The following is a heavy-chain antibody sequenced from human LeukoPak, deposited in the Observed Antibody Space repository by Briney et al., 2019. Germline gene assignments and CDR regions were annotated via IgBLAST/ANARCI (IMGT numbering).Heavy chain of an antibody. J-gene: IGHJ4*02. CDR3: ARDTEDYDILTGYSHFDY. CDR1: GYTFTSYG. CDR2: ISAYNGNT. Sequence: GASVKVSCKASGYTFTSYGISWVRQAPGQGLEWMGWISAYNGNTNYAQKLQSRVTMTTDTSTSTAYMELRSLRSDDTAVYYCARDTEDYDILTGYSHFDYWGQGTLVTVSS. D-gene: IGHD3-9*01. V-gene: IGHV1-18*01.